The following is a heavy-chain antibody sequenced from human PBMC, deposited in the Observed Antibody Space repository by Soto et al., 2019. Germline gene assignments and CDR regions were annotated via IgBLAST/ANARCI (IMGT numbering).Heavy chain of an antibody. J-gene: IGHJ4*02. CDR3: AKGLYLVVTTDFDH. Sequence: GGSLRLSCAASGFTFSSYAMNWVRQTPGKGPEWVSGVSGSGATTYYADSAKGRFTISRDNSKNTLYLQMDSLRAEDTALYYCAKGLYLVVTTDFDHWGQGTLVTVSS. CDR2: VSGSGATT. V-gene: IGHV3-23*01. CDR1: GFTFSSYA. D-gene: IGHD5-12*01.